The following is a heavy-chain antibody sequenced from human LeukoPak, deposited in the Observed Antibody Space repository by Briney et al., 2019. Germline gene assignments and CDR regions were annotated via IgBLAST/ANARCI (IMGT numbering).Heavy chain of an antibody. CDR3: ARVTAIVGATRAYYFDY. Sequence: PSETLSLTCTVSGGSVSSGANYWSWIRQPPGKGLEWIGYIFYTGSTNYNFSLKSRVTISVDKSKNQFSLRLTSVTAADTAVYCCARVTAIVGATRAYYFDYWGQGTLVTVSS. J-gene: IGHJ4*02. V-gene: IGHV4-61*08. CDR1: GGSVSSGANY. CDR2: IFYTGST. D-gene: IGHD1-26*01.